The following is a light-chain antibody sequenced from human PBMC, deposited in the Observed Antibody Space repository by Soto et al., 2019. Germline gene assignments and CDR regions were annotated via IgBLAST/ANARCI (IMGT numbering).Light chain of an antibody. CDR1: QTIATS. Sequence: DVKMTQFPASLSAYVGDRLRISCRASQTIATSLCWFQQKPGEAPKFLIYGASNLQSGVPSRFTGSGSDTDFTLTITGLQHEDLATYYSHQTYSVTLSFGAGTKVDIK. V-gene: IGKV1-39*01. CDR2: GAS. J-gene: IGKJ4*01. CDR3: HQTYSVTLS.